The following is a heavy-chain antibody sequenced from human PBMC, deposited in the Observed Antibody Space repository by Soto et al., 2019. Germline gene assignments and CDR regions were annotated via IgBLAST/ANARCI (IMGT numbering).Heavy chain of an antibody. CDR1: GYTLTELS. CDR3: ATDLIGGWLHPPSFDY. Sequence: ASVNVSCKVSGYTLTELSMHWVRQAPGKGLEWMGGFDPEDGETIYAQKFQGRVTMTEDTSTDTAYMELSSLRSEDTAVYYCATDLIGGWLHPPSFDYWGQGTLVTVSS. J-gene: IGHJ4*02. V-gene: IGHV1-24*01. D-gene: IGHD5-12*01. CDR2: FDPEDGET.